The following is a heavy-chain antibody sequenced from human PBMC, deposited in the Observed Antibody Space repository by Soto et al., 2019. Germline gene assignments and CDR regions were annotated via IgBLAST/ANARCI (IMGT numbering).Heavy chain of an antibody. J-gene: IGHJ2*01. D-gene: IGHD2-15*01. Sequence: QGQLVQSGADVKKTGTSVKVSCKAAGYSFTNYCMYWVRQAPGQGLEWMGMINPRTGSTRYAQKCQDRVTLTRDTSTTNVYMELITLISADTAVYYCASDGGLLTASWHYDLWGPGTLVTVSS. CDR3: ASDGGLLTASWHYDL. CDR2: INPRTGST. CDR1: GYSFTNYC. V-gene: IGHV1-46*01.